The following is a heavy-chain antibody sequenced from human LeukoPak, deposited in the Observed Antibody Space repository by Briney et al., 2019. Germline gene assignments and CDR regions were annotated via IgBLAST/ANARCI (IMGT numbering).Heavy chain of an antibody. CDR3: ASSEAAPNAFDI. Sequence: GGSLRLSCAASGFTFSSYSMNWVRQAPGKGLEWVSYISSSGSTIYYADSVKGRFTISRDNAKNSLYLQMNSLRAEDTAVYYCASSEAAPNAFDIWGQGTMVTVSS. CDR1: GFTFSSYS. V-gene: IGHV3-48*01. J-gene: IGHJ3*02. CDR2: ISSSGSTI. D-gene: IGHD6-13*01.